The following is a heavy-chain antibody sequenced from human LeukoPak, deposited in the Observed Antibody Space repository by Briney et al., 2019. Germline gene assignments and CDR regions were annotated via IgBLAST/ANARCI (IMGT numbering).Heavy chain of an antibody. CDR2: IYSSGST. D-gene: IGHD2-15*01. CDR3: ARGSGRPHYFDY. Sequence: SETLSLTCTVSGGSISSYYWSWIRQPAGKGLEWIGRIYSSGSTNYNPSLKSRVSMSVDTSKNQISLKLCSVTAADTAVYYCARGSGRPHYFDYWGQGTLVTVSS. CDR1: GGSISSYY. V-gene: IGHV4-4*07. J-gene: IGHJ4*02.